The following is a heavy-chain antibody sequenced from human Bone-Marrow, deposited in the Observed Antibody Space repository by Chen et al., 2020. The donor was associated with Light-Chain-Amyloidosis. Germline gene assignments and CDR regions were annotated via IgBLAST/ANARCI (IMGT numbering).Heavy chain of an antibody. J-gene: IGHJ4*02. Sequence: EVQLEQSGPEVKKPVESLKISCKGSGYTFPNYWIGWVRQMPGKGLEWMGVIYPDDSDARYRPSFEGQVTISADKSITTAYLQWRSLKASDTAMYYCARRRDGYNFDYWGQGTLVTVSS. D-gene: IGHD5-12*01. CDR3: ARRRDGYNFDY. CDR2: IYPDDSDA. V-gene: IGHV5-51*01. CDR1: GYTFPNYW.